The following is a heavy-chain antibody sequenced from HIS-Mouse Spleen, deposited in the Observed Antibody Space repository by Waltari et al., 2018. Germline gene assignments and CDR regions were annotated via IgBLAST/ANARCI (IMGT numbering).Heavy chain of an antibody. V-gene: IGHV1-2*02. J-gene: IGHJ3*02. D-gene: IGHD7-27*01. CDR1: GYTFTGYY. Sequence: QLQLVQSGAEVKKPGASVKVSCKASGYTFTGYYMHWVRQAPGQGLEWMGWINPNSGGTNYAKKFHGRVTMTRDTSISTAYMELSRLRSDDTAVYYCARGGNWDDAFDIWGQGTMVTVSS. CDR3: ARGGNWDDAFDI. CDR2: INPNSGGT.